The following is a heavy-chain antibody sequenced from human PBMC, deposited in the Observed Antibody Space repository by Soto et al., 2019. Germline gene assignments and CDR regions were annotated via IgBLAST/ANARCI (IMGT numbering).Heavy chain of an antibody. D-gene: IGHD1-26*01. CDR3: VGARGDWYFDL. CDR2: VWYNGINK. Sequence: QAQLVESGGGVVQPGRSLRLSCAASGFTFSNYGMHWVRQAPGEGLEWVAVVWYNGINKYYADSMKGRFIVSRDNSKNTLYLQMDSLRAEDTALYFCVGARGDWYFDLWGRGTLVTVSS. J-gene: IGHJ2*01. CDR1: GFTFSNYG. V-gene: IGHV3-33*01.